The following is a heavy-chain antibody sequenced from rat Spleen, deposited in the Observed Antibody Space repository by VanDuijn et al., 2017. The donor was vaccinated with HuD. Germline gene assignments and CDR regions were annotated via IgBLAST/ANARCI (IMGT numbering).Heavy chain of an antibody. J-gene: IGHJ2*01. Sequence: QVQLKESGPGLVQPSQTLSLTCTVSGFSLTSYNVHWVRQPPGKGLEWMGVMWRSGSTEYNSALKSRLSISRDTSKSQVFLKLNSLQTEDIGTYHCTRPTLGSLYHDWCQGVMVTVSS. D-gene: IGHD3-1*01. CDR1: GFSLTSYN. CDR2: MWRSGST. CDR3: TRPTLGSLYHD. V-gene: IGHV2-30*01.